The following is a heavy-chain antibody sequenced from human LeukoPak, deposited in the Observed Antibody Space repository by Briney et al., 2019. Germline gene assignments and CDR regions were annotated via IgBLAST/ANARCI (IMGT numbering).Heavy chain of an antibody. D-gene: IGHD6-13*01. V-gene: IGHV3-21*01. CDR3: ARDRYGVAAEGNWFDP. CDR2: ISSSSYI. Sequence: GGSLRLSCAASGFTFSSYSMNWVRQAPGKGLEWVSSISSSSYIYYADSVKGRFTISRDNAKNSLYLQMNSLRVEDTAVYYCARDRYGVAAEGNWFDPWGQGTLVTVAS. J-gene: IGHJ5*02. CDR1: GFTFSSYS.